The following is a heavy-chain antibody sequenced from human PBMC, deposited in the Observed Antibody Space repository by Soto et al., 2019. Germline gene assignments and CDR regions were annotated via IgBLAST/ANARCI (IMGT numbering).Heavy chain of an antibody. D-gene: IGHD3-10*01. J-gene: IGHJ6*02. V-gene: IGHV3-30-3*01. CDR2: ISYDGSNK. CDR1: GFTFSSYA. CDR3: ARENGSGSYPYYDCGMDV. Sequence: QVQLVESGGGVVQPGRSLRLSCAASGFTFSSYAMHWVRQAPGKGLEWVAVISYDGSNKYYADSVKGRFTISRDNSKNTLYLQMNSLRAEDTAVYYCARENGSGSYPYYDCGMDVWGPGTTVTVSS.